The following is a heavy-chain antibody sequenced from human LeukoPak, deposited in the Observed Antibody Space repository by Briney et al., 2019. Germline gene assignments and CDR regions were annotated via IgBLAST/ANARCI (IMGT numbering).Heavy chain of an antibody. Sequence: SQTLSLTCAISGDSVSSNSAAWNWIRQSPSRGLEWPGRTYYRSKWYNDYAVSVKSRITINPDTSKNQFSLQLNSVTPEDTAVYYCAREANFDWPETYYFDYWGQGTLVTVSS. J-gene: IGHJ4*02. V-gene: IGHV6-1*01. CDR2: TYYRSKWYN. D-gene: IGHD3-9*01. CDR3: AREANFDWPETYYFDY. CDR1: GDSVSSNSAA.